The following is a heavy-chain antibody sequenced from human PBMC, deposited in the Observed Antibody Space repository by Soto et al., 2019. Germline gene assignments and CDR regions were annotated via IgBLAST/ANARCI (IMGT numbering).Heavy chain of an antibody. CDR1: GFTFSDYV. J-gene: IGHJ4*02. CDR2: IWDRERDI. D-gene: IGHD1-26*01. Sequence: PGGSLRLSCAASGFTFSDYVMHWVRQAPAKGLEWVAVIWDRERDIFYADSVKGRFTISRDNSKNTLYLQMNSLRAEDKAVYYCARDQGGQSGNFIFDNWGQGTLVTVSS. CDR3: ARDQGGQSGNFIFDN. V-gene: IGHV3-33*01.